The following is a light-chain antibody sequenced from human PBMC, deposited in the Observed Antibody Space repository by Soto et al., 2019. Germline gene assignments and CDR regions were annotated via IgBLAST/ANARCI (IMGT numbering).Light chain of an antibody. CDR2: GAS. Sequence: EIVMTQSPATLSVSPGESATLSCRASQSVSSKLAWYQHKPGQAPRLLIYGASTRAADIPARFSGSGSGTEFTLTISSLQSEDFAVYYCQQYNNWRPFTFGPGTKVDGK. J-gene: IGKJ3*01. V-gene: IGKV3-15*01. CDR3: QQYNNWRPFT. CDR1: QSVSSK.